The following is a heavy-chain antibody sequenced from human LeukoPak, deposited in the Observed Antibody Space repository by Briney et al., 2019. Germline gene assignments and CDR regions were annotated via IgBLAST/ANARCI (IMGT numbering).Heavy chain of an antibody. J-gene: IGHJ4*02. CDR3: AKDQYGGNPQYYFDY. CDR1: GFTFSSYA. CDR2: ISGSGGNT. V-gene: IGHV3-23*01. D-gene: IGHD4-23*01. Sequence: GGSLRLSCAASGFTFSSYAMSWVRQAPGKGLDWVSAISGSGGNTYYADSVKGRFTISRDNSKNTLYLQMNSLRAEDTAVYYCAKDQYGGNPQYYFDYWGQGTLVTVS.